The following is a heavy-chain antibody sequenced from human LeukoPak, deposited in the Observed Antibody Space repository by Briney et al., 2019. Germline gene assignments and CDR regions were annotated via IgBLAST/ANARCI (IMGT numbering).Heavy chain of an antibody. D-gene: IGHD6-25*01. V-gene: IGHV3-30*02. CDR3: ARVTARPPKEDYFDY. J-gene: IGHJ4*02. CDR2: IRYDGSNK. CDR1: GFTFSSYG. Sequence: PGGSLRLSCAASGFTFSSYGMHWVRQAPGKGLEWVAFIRYDGSNKYYADSVKGRFTISRDNAKNSLYLQMNSLRAEDTAVYYCARVTARPPKEDYFDYWGQGTLVTVSS.